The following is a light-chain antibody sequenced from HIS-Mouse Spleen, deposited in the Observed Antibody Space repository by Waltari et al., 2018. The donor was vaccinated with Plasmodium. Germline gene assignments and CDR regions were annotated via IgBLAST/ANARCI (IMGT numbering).Light chain of an antibody. CDR3: VLYMGSGIWV. V-gene: IGLV8-61*01. CDR1: SGPVSTSYY. Sequence: QTVVTQEPSFSVSPGGTVTLTCGLSSGPVSTSYYPRWYQQTPGQAPRTLSYSTNTRSSGVPDRFSGSILGNKAALTITGAQADDESDYYCVLYMGSGIWVFGGGTKLTVL. CDR2: STN. J-gene: IGLJ2*01.